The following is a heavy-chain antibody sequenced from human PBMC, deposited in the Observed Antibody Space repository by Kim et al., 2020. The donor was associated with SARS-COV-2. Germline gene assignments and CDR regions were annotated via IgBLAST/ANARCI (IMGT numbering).Heavy chain of an antibody. CDR2: IIPIFGTA. J-gene: IGHJ6*02. CDR1: GGTFSSYA. Sequence: SVKVSCKASGGTFSSYAISWVRQAPGQGLEWMGGIIPIFGTANYAQKFQGRVTITADESTSTAYMELSSLRSEDTAVYYCARAPVGYCSSTSCRDYYYGMDVWGQGTTVTVSS. D-gene: IGHD2-2*01. CDR3: ARAPVGYCSSTSCRDYYYGMDV. V-gene: IGHV1-69*13.